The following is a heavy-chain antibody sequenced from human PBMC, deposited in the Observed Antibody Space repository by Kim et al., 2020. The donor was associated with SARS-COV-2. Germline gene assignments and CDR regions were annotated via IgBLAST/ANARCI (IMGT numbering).Heavy chain of an antibody. Sequence: GGSLRLSCAASGFTFSSYAMSWVRQAPGKGLEWVSAISGSGGSTYYADSVKGRFTISRDNSKNTLYLQMNSLRAEDTAVYYCAKEADYVWGSYRYLGNYDYWGQGTLVTVSS. CDR1: GFTFSSYA. CDR2: ISGSGGST. D-gene: IGHD3-16*02. J-gene: IGHJ4*02. CDR3: AKEADYVWGSYRYLGNYDY. V-gene: IGHV3-23*01.